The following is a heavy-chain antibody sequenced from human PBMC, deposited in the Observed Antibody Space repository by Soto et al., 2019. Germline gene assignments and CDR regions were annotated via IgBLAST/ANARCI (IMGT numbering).Heavy chain of an antibody. CDR1: GYTFREFH. J-gene: IGHJ5*02. CDR3: ARDGNYYTRRDGHWFDP. Sequence: LVQSGAEVKKPGASVKVSCKTSGYTFREFHMHWVRQAPGQGLEWMGWINPNSGGTHYAPKFQGRVTMTSDTATRVAYMELTRLRSDDTAVYYCARDGNYYTRRDGHWFDPWGQGTLVTVSS. V-gene: IGHV1-2*02. D-gene: IGHD3-10*01. CDR2: INPNSGGT.